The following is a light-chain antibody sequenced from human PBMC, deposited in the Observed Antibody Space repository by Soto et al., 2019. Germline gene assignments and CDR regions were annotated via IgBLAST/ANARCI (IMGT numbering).Light chain of an antibody. V-gene: IGLV2-14*01. Sequence: QSVLTQPASVSGSPGQSITISCTGSSDEFAAYNYVSWYQHHPGRAPKLLIYDVTNRPSGISHRFSGSKSGNTASLTISGLQAEDEADYYCSSYTPSSTIFGGGTKLTVL. CDR1: SDEFAAYNY. CDR3: SSYTPSSTI. J-gene: IGLJ2*01. CDR2: DVT.